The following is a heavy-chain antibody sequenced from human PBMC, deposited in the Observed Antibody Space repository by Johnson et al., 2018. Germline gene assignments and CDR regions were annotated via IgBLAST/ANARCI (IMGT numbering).Heavy chain of an antibody. J-gene: IGHJ1*01. Sequence: VQLVESGGGLVKXGGSXRLXCAASGFTFSSYSMNWVRQAPGKGLEWVSSISSSSRYIYYADSVKGRFTFSRANAKNSLYLQMNSLRAEDTAGYYRVRDNLYDYDSSAYYFGGYFQHWGQGTLVTVSS. CDR2: ISSSSRYI. CDR3: VRDNLYDYDSSAYYFGGYFQH. CDR1: GFTFSSYS. D-gene: IGHD3-22*01. V-gene: IGHV3-21*01.